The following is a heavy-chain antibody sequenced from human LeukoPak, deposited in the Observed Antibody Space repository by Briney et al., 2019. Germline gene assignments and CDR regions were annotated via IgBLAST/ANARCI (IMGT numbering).Heavy chain of an antibody. V-gene: IGHV3-30*02. Sequence: PGGSLRLSCAASGFTFSSYSMNWVRQAPGKGLEWVAFIRYDGSNKYYADSVKGRFTISRDNSKNTLYLQMNSLRAEDTAVYYCAKESSEEYSYGPLDYWGQGTLVTVSS. D-gene: IGHD5-18*01. J-gene: IGHJ4*02. CDR3: AKESSEEYSYGPLDY. CDR2: IRYDGSNK. CDR1: GFTFSSYS.